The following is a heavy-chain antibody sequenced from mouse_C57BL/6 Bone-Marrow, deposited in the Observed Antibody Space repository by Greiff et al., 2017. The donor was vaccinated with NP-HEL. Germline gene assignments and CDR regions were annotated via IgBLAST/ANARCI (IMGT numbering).Heavy chain of an antibody. D-gene: IGHD3-1*01. CDR2: ISDGGSYT. CDR1: GFTLSSYA. J-gene: IGHJ4*01. V-gene: IGHV5-4*01. Sequence: EVQLVESGGGLVKPGGSLKLSCAASGFTLSSYAMSWVRQTPEKRLEWVATISDGGSYTYYPDNVKGRFTISRDNAKNNLYLQMSHLKSEDTAMYYCARAGYYAMDYWGQGTSVTVSS. CDR3: ARAGYYAMDY.